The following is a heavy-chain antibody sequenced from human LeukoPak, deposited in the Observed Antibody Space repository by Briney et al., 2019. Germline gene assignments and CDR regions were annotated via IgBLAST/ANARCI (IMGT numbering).Heavy chain of an antibody. CDR3: AKDQAPRAARVIYFDY. D-gene: IGHD2-15*01. V-gene: IGHV3-23*01. CDR1: GFPFSNYA. Sequence: GGSLRLSCAASGFPFSNYAMGWVRPAPGKGLEWVSGISDGGVRTYYADSVKGRFTISRDNSKNTLYLHMDSLRVEDTAVYYCAKDQAPRAARVIYFDYWGQGNLVTVSS. J-gene: IGHJ4*02. CDR2: ISDGGVRT.